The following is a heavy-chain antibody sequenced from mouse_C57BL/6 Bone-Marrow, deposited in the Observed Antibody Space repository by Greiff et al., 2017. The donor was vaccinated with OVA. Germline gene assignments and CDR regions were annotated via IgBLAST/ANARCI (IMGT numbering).Heavy chain of an antibody. CDR1: GYTFTSYW. CDR3: EREGVGVGLDY. CDR2: IDPSDSYT. Sequence: QVQLQQPGAELVMPGASVKLSCKASGYTFTSYWMHWVKQRPGQGLEWIGEIDPSDSYTNYNQKFKGKSTLTVDKSSSTAYMQLSSLTSEDSAVYYGEREGVGVGLDYWGQGTTLTVSS. D-gene: IGHD1-1*02. V-gene: IGHV1-69*01. J-gene: IGHJ2*01.